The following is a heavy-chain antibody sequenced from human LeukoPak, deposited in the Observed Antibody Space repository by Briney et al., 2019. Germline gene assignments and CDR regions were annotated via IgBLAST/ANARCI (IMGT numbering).Heavy chain of an antibody. CDR3: ARDSAPVTMIRGAPGGFDP. J-gene: IGHJ5*02. CDR1: GGSISSGDYY. Sequence: PSETLSLTCTVSGGSISSGDYYWSWIRQPPGKGLEWIGYMFYSGSTNYNPSLKSRVTISVDASKNQFSLKLTSVSAADTAVYYCARDSAPVTMIRGAPGGFDPWGQGTLVTVSS. D-gene: IGHD3-10*01. V-gene: IGHV4-61*08. CDR2: MFYSGST.